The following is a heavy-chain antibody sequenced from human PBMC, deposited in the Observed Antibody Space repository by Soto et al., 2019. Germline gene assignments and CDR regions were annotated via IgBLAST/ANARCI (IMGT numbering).Heavy chain of an antibody. CDR3: AKDHRDCTNGVCSSYYFDY. J-gene: IGHJ4*02. D-gene: IGHD2-8*01. CDR2: ISGSGGST. Sequence: PGGSLRLSCAASGFTFSSYAMSWVRQAPGKGLEWVSAISGSGGSTYYADSVKGRFTISRDNSKNTLYLQMNSLRAEDTAVYYCAKDHRDCTNGVCSSYYFDYWGQGTLVTVSS. V-gene: IGHV3-23*01. CDR1: GFTFSSYA.